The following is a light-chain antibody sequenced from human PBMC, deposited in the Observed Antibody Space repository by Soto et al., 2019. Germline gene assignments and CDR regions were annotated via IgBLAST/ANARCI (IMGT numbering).Light chain of an antibody. J-gene: IGKJ1*01. CDR1: QSVSSSY. CDR2: GAS. Sequence: EIVLTQSPGTLSFSPGERATLSCRSSQSVSSSYLAWYQQKPGQAPRLLIYGASSRATGIPDRFSGSGSGTDFTLTIRRLEPEAFEVYYCQPYGSSPWTFCQGTKVAIK. V-gene: IGKV3-20*01. CDR3: QPYGSSPWT.